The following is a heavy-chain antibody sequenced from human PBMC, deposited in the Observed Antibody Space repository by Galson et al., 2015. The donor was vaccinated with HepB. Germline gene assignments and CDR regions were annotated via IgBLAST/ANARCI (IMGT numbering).Heavy chain of an antibody. CDR1: GYTFTSYY. J-gene: IGHJ6*02. D-gene: IGHD7-27*01. Sequence: SVKVSCKASGYTFTSYYMHWVRQAPGQGLEWTGIINPSGGSTSYAQKFQGRVTMTRDTSTSTVYMELSSLRSEDTAVYYCARDFLTGDEYYYYGMDVWGQGTTVTVSS. CDR3: ARDFLTGDEYYYYGMDV. V-gene: IGHV1-46*03. CDR2: INPSGGST.